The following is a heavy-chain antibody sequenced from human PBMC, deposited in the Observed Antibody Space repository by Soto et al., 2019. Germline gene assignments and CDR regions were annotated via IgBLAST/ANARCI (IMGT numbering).Heavy chain of an antibody. J-gene: IGHJ1*01. V-gene: IGHV3-53*01. D-gene: IGHD3-22*01. CDR1: GFTVRSNY. CDR2: IYSGGST. CDR3: ARDRVESGYPEYFQH. Sequence: EVQLVESGGDLIQPGGSLRFSCAASGFTVRSNYMSWVRQAPGKGLEWVSVIYSGGSTYYADSVKGRFTISRDNSKNTLYLQMNSRSTEDTAVYYCARDRVESGYPEYFQHWGQGTLVIVSS.